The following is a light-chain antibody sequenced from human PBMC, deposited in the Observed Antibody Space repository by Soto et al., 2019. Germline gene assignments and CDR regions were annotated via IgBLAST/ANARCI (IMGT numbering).Light chain of an antibody. CDR3: QQTYSPPSIT. J-gene: IGKJ5*01. Sequence: DIQMTQSPSSLSASVGDRVTITCRASQSINTYLNWYQQQPGKAPKLLSYAASTLQGGVPSRFSGSGSGSDFTLTISSLQPEDFATYYCQQTYSPPSITFGQGTRLDIK. CDR2: AAS. CDR1: QSINTY. V-gene: IGKV1-39*01.